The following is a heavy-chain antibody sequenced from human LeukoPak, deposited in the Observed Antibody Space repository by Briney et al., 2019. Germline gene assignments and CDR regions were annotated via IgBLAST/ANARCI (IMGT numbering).Heavy chain of an antibody. CDR3: ARRGRIAAAGTFDY. J-gene: IGHJ4*02. V-gene: IGHV3-23*01. Sequence: GGSLRLSCAASGFTFSSYAMSWVRQDPGKGLEWLSAISGSGGSTYYKDSVKGRFTISRDNAKNSLYLQMNSLRAEDTAVYYCARRGRIAAAGTFDYWGQGTLVTVSS. CDR1: GFTFSSYA. CDR2: ISGSGGST. D-gene: IGHD6-13*01.